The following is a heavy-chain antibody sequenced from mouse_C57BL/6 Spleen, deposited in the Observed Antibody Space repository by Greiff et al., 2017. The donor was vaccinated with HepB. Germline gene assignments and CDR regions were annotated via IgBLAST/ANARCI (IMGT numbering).Heavy chain of an antibody. Sequence: EVKLVESGGGLVQPGGSLKLSCAASGFTFSDYYMYWVRQTPEKRLEWVAYISNGGGSTYYPDTVKGRFTISRDNAKNTLYLQMSRLKSEDTAMYYCARGVTTGGYYAMDYWGQGTSVTVSS. J-gene: IGHJ4*01. CDR2: ISNGGGST. V-gene: IGHV5-12*01. CDR1: GFTFSDYY. CDR3: ARGVTTGGYYAMDY. D-gene: IGHD2-2*01.